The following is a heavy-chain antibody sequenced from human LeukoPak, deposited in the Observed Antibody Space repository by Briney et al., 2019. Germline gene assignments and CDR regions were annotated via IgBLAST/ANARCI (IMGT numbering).Heavy chain of an antibody. D-gene: IGHD3-3*01. V-gene: IGHV4-59*01. Sequence: SETLSLTCTVSGGTINNYYRTWIRQPPGKRLEWIGYMYYIGTTNYNPSFKSRVTMSVDPSKNQFSLQLTSVTLADTAVYYCARLPPSGSLGVTDAFDIWGQGTMVTVSS. CDR3: ARLPPSGSLGVTDAFDI. J-gene: IGHJ3*02. CDR1: GGTINNYY. CDR2: MYYIGTT.